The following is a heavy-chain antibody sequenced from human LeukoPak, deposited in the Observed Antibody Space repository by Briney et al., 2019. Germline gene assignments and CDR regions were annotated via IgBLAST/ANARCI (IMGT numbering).Heavy chain of an antibody. CDR2: IIPIFGTA. V-gene: IGHV1-69*05. CDR1: GGTFSSYA. CDR3: ARGDHVRIYAESAFDI. Sequence: VASVKVSCKASGGTFSSYAISWVRQAPGQGLEWMGGIIPIFGTANYAQRFRGRVTMTRDTSTSTVYMQLSSLRSEDTAVYYCARGDHVRIYAESAFDIWGQGTMVSVSS. D-gene: IGHD5/OR15-5a*01. J-gene: IGHJ3*02.